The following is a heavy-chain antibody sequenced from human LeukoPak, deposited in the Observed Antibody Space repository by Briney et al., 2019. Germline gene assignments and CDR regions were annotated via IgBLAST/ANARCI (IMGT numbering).Heavy chain of an antibody. V-gene: IGHV3-9*01. CDR3: ARVYYDILTGYYPYFDY. J-gene: IGHJ4*02. Sequence: GGSLRLSCAASGFTFDDYAMHWVRQAPGKGLEWVSGISWNSGSIGYADSVKGRFTISRDNAKNSLYLQMNSLRAEDTAVYYCARVYYDILTGYYPYFDYWGQGTLVTVSS. CDR1: GFTFDDYA. CDR2: ISWNSGSI. D-gene: IGHD3-9*01.